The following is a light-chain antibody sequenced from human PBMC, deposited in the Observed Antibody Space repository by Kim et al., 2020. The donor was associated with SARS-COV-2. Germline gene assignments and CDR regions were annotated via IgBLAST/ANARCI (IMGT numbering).Light chain of an antibody. V-gene: IGLV2-14*03. J-gene: IGLJ2*01. Sequence: QSALTQPASVSGSPGQSITVSCTGTSSDIGAYNYVSWYQQHPGKAPKLMIYDVTYRPSGVSNRFSGSNSGNTASLTISGLQTDDEADYYCTSYTNSGAFVLFGGGTKLTVL. CDR1: SSDIGAYNY. CDR2: DVT. CDR3: TSYTNSGAFVL.